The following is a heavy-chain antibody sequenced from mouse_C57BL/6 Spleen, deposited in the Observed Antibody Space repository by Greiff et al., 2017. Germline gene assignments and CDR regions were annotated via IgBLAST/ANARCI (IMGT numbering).Heavy chain of an antibody. J-gene: IGHJ4*01. CDR1: GFSLTSYG. D-gene: IGHD2-4*01. V-gene: IGHV2-2*01. CDR2: IWSGGST. CDR3: ARWDDYGNYYAMDY. Sequence: QVQLQQSGPGLVQPSPSLSITCTVSGFSLTSYGVHWVRQSPGKGLEWLGVIWSGGSTDYNAAFISRLSISKDNSKSKVFFKMNSLQADDTAIYYCARWDDYGNYYAMDYWGQGTSVTVSS.